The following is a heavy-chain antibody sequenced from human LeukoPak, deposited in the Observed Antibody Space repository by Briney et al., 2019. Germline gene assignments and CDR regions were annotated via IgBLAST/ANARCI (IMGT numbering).Heavy chain of an antibody. J-gene: IGHJ4*02. CDR3: ASEPGSGWPLLDY. CDR2: IYHSGST. V-gene: IGHV4-30-2*01. Sequence: PSETLPLTCTVSGGSISSGGYYWSWIRQPPGKGLEWIGYIYHSGSTYYNPSLKSRATISVDRSKNQFSLKLSSVTAADTAVYYCASEPGSGWPLLDYWGQGTLVTVSS. D-gene: IGHD6-19*01. CDR1: GGSISSGGYY.